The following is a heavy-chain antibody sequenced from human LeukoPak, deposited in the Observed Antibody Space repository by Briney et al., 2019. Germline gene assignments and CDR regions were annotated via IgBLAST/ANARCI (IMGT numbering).Heavy chain of an antibody. J-gene: IGHJ5*02. CDR2: FNPNSGGT. CDR1: GYTFTGYY. D-gene: IGHD4-23*01. Sequence: GASVKVSCKASGYTFTGYYIHWVRQAPGQGLECMGRFNPNSGGTNYAQKFQDRVTMTRDTSISTAYMELSRLRSDDTAVYYCARGTSSGNSNWFDLWGQGTLVTVSS. CDR3: ARGTSSGNSNWFDL. V-gene: IGHV1-2*06.